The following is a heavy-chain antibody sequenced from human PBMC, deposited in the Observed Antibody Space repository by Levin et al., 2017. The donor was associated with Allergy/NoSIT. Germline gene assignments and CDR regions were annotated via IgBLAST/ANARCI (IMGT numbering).Heavy chain of an antibody. CDR2: ISYDGSNK. Sequence: GGSLRLSCAASGFTFSSYAMHWVRQAPGKGLEWVAVISYDGSNKYYADSVKGRFTISRDNSKNTLYLQMNSLRAEDTAVYYCARAGKAEVPIAAAGRGENYYYDYYMDVWGKGTTVTVSS. V-gene: IGHV3-30-3*01. CDR3: ARAGKAEVPIAAAGRGENYYYDYYMDV. D-gene: IGHD6-13*01. J-gene: IGHJ6*03. CDR1: GFTFSSYA.